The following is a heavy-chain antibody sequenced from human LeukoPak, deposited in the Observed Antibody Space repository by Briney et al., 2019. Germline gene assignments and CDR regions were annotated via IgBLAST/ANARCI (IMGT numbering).Heavy chain of an antibody. V-gene: IGHV3-48*03. Sequence: GGSLRLSCAASGFAFSSYEMNWVRQAPGKGLEWVSYISTSGNTRYYADSVKGRFTISRDNAKNSLYLQMNSLRAEDTAVYYCARDRRIIGRFGELFDDAFDIWGQGTMVTVSS. CDR3: ARDRRIIGRFGELFDDAFDI. D-gene: IGHD3-10*01. CDR2: ISTSGNTR. J-gene: IGHJ3*02. CDR1: GFAFSSYE.